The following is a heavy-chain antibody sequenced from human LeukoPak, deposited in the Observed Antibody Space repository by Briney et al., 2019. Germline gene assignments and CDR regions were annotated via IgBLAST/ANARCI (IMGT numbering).Heavy chain of an antibody. CDR1: GGSISSSSYY. CDR2: IYYSGST. D-gene: IGHD4-23*01. J-gene: IGHJ5*02. Sequence: SETLSLTCTVSGGSISSSSYYWGWIRQPPGKGLEWIGSIYYSGSTYYNPSLKSRVTISVDTSKNQFSLKLSSVTAADTAVYYCARGDRTPSWGQGTLVTVSS. V-gene: IGHV4-39*07. CDR3: ARGDRTPS.